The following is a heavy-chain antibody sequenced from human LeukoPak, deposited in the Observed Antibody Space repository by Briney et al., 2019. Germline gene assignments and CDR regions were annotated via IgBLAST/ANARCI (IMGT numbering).Heavy chain of an antibody. V-gene: IGHV3-74*01. Sequence: GGSLRLSCAASGLSISSNSMHWVRQGPGKGLVWVSRIFIDGSGTSYADSVKGRFTISRDNAKNTLYLQMNSLRVEDTAVYYCAIGDKYGYPKWGQGTLVTVST. J-gene: IGHJ4*02. CDR3: AIGDKYGYPK. D-gene: IGHD5-18*01. CDR1: GLSISSNS. CDR2: IFIDGSGT.